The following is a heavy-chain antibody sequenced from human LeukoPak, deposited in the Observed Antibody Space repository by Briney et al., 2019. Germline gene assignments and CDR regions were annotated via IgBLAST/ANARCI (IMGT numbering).Heavy chain of an antibody. V-gene: IGHV4-59*02. CDR1: GGSVSNFY. CDR2: IYSSEYT. CDR3: ARGGGGYHVDY. D-gene: IGHD2-15*01. Sequence: SETLSLTCTVSGGSVSNFYWSWIRQPPGKGLEWIGYIYSSEYTNYNPSLKSRVTISADTSKNQVSLKLTSVTAADTAVFYCARGGGGYHVDYWSQGTLVTVSS. J-gene: IGHJ4*02.